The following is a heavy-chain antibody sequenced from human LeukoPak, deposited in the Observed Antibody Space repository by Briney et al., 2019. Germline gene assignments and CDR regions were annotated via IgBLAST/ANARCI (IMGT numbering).Heavy chain of an antibody. V-gene: IGHV1-46*01. Sequence: GASVKVSCKASGYTFTSYYMHWVRQAPGQGLEWMGIINPSGGSTSYAQKFQGRVTMTRDTSTSTVYMELSSLRSEDTAVYYYAKLNDTHDAFDIWGQGTMVTVSS. CDR3: AKLNDTHDAFDI. CDR1: GYTFTSYY. J-gene: IGHJ3*02. CDR2: INPSGGST. D-gene: IGHD3-22*01.